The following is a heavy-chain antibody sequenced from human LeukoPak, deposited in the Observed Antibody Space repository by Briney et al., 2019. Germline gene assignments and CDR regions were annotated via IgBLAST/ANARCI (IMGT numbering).Heavy chain of an antibody. CDR1: GYTFTDYY. CDR2: VDPEDGET. Sequence: GATVKISCKVSGYTFTDYYMHWVQQAPGKGLEWMGLVDPEDGETIYAEKFQGRVTITTDESTSTAYMELSSLRSEDTAVYYCARARVRRPQEGDAFDIWGQGTMVTVSS. CDR3: ARARVRRPQEGDAFDI. V-gene: IGHV1-69-2*01. D-gene: IGHD3-22*01. J-gene: IGHJ3*02.